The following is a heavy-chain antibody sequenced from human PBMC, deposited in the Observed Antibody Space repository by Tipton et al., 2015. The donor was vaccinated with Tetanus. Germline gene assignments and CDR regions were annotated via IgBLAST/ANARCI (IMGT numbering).Heavy chain of an antibody. V-gene: IGHV3-9*01. J-gene: IGHJ6*02. CDR3: ARDNGGYDYYYYGMDV. CDR1: GFTFDDYA. CDR2: ISWNSGSI. Sequence: SLRLSCKASGFTFDDYAMHWVRQAPGKGLEWVSGISWNSGSIGYADSVKGRFTISRDNAKNSLYLQMNNLRDEDTAVYYCARDNGGYDYYYYGMDVWGQGTTVTVSS. D-gene: IGHD5-12*01.